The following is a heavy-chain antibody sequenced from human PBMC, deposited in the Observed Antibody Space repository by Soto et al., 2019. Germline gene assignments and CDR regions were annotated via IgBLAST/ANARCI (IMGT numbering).Heavy chain of an antibody. CDR3: VVYSSSSGRHFDY. CDR1: GYSFTSYW. J-gene: IGHJ4*02. Sequence: ESLKISCKGSGYSFTSYWISWVLQMPGKGLEWMGRIDPSDSKTSYSPSFQGHVTISADKSITTAYLQWRSLKASDTAIYYCVVYSSSSGRHFDYWGQGTLVTVS. D-gene: IGHD6-6*01. V-gene: IGHV5-10-1*01. CDR2: IDPSDSKT.